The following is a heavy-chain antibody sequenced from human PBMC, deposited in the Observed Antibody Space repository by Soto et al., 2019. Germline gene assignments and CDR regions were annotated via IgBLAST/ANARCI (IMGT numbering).Heavy chain of an antibody. CDR1: GFTFSTYG. D-gene: IGHD1-26*01. CDR3: ARLNRVAQWGDWC. J-gene: IGHJ4*02. Sequence: EVQLVESGGGLVQSGGSLRLSCAASGFTFSTYGMNWVRQAPGKGLEWVSYINSGSTTMYYADSVKGRFTISRDNASNSLYLQMNSLGDEDTAVYYCARLNRVAQWGDWCWGQGTLVTVSS. CDR2: INSGSTTM. V-gene: IGHV3-48*02.